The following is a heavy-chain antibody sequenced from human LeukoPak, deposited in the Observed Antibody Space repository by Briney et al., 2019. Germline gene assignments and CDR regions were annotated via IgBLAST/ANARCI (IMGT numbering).Heavy chain of an antibody. V-gene: IGHV3-23*01. J-gene: IGHJ4*02. CDR2: ISGSGGST. Sequence: GGSLRLSCAASGFTLSSYAMRGVRQAPGKGVEGVSFISGSGGSTFYADSEGGRFTISRDNSKNTLYLQMNSLRAEDTAVYYSAKMKAEYSSGWADYWGQGILVTVSS. CDR1: GFTLSSYA. D-gene: IGHD6-19*01. CDR3: AKMKAEYSSGWADY.